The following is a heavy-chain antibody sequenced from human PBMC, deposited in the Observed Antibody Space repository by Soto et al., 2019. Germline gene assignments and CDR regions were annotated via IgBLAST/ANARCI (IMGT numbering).Heavy chain of an antibody. V-gene: IGHV3-9*01. Sequence: GGSLRLSCAVSGFTFEDYAMHWVRQAPGKGLEWVSGISWDSRSVAYADSVKGRFTISRDNAENSLHLQMNSLRAEDTAVYYCASDRFRGTYYLRGVTYFFEEWGQGAPVTV. CDR2: ISWDSRSV. CDR1: GFTFEDYA. D-gene: IGHD1-26*01. CDR3: ASDRFRGTYYLRGVTYFFEE. J-gene: IGHJ4*02.